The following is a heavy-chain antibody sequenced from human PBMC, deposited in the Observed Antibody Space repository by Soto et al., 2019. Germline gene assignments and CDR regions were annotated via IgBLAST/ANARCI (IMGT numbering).Heavy chain of an antibody. V-gene: IGHV3-23*01. J-gene: IGHJ4*02. CDR1: GFTFSRHA. CDR2: ISGSGDKT. CDR3: AKHTTEAHFDH. Sequence: GGSLRLSCAASGFTFSRHAMNWVRQAPGKGLEWVSAISGSGDKTYYADSVKGRFTISRDNSENTVYLQMNSLRAEDTAVYYCAKHTTEAHFDHWGQGSLVTVSS. D-gene: IGHD1-1*01.